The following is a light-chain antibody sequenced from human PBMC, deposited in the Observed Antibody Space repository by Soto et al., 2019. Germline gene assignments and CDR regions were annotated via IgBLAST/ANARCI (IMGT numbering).Light chain of an antibody. V-gene: IGLV2-14*01. CDR3: SSYRSTTTWV. J-gene: IGLJ3*02. CDR2: EVS. Sequence: QSALTQPASVSGSPGQSVTISCTGTSSDVGGYNYVSWYQQHPGKAPKLMIYEVSNRPSGVSNRFSGSKSDNTASLTISGLQAEDEADYYCSSYRSTTTWVFGGGTKLTVL. CDR1: SSDVGGYNY.